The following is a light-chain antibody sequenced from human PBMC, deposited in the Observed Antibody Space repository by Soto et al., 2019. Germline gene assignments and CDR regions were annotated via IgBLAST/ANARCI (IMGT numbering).Light chain of an antibody. CDR3: CSYAGSNTFWV. CDR2: DVS. CDR1: SSDVGGYNY. J-gene: IGLJ3*02. V-gene: IGLV2-11*01. Sequence: QSVLTQPRSVSGSPGQSVTISCTGTSSDVGGYNYVSWYQHHPGKAPKVMIYDVSKRPSGVPDRFSGSKSGNTASLTISGLQAEDEADYHCCSYAGSNTFWVFGGGTKLTVL.